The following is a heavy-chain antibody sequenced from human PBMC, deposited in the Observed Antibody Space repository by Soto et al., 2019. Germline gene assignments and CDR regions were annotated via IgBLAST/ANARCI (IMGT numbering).Heavy chain of an antibody. CDR1: GGSFSGYY. CDR2: INHSGST. V-gene: IGHV4-34*01. Sequence: SETLSLTCAVYGGSFSGYYWSWIRQPPGKGLEWIGEINHSGSTNYNPSLKSRVTISVDTSKNQFSLKLSSVTAADTAVYYCARGQGYYDSSGYYYDLFDYWGQGTLVTVSS. CDR3: ARGQGYYDSSGYYYDLFDY. D-gene: IGHD3-22*01. J-gene: IGHJ4*02.